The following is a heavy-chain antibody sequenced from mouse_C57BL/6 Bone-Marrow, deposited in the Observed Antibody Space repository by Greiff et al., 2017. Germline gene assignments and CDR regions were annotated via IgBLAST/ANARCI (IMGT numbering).Heavy chain of an antibody. Sequence: QVQLQQSGPGLVAPSQSLSITCTVSGFSLTSYGVDWVRQPPGKGLEWLGVIWGGGSTNYNSAPMSRLSNSKDNPKSQVFLKMNSLQTDDTAMYYCAKHPYYYGSSSYAMDYWGQGTSVTVSS. CDR2: IWGGGST. V-gene: IGHV2-9*01. CDR1: GFSLTSYG. CDR3: AKHPYYYGSSSYAMDY. D-gene: IGHD1-1*01. J-gene: IGHJ4*01.